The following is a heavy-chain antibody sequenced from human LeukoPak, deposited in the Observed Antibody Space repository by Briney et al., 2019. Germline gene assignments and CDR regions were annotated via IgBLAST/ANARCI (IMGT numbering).Heavy chain of an antibody. CDR2: IYYSGST. CDR3: ARVHYYDSSGHLDY. CDR1: GGSISSHY. J-gene: IGHJ4*02. D-gene: IGHD3-22*01. V-gene: IGHV4-59*11. Sequence: KPSETLSLTCTVSGGSISSHYWSWIRQPPGKGLEWIGYIYYSGSTNYNPSLKSRVTISVDTSKNQFPLKLSSVTAADTAVYYCARVHYYDSSGHLDYWGQGTLVTVSS.